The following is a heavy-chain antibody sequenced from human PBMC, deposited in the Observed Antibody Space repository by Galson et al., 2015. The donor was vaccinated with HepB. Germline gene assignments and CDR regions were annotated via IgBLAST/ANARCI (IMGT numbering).Heavy chain of an antibody. CDR2: ISYDGSNK. CDR1: GFTFSSYA. J-gene: IGHJ6*02. V-gene: IGHV3-30-3*01. Sequence: SLRLSCAASGFTFSSYAMHWVRQAPGKGLEWVAVISYDGSNKYYADSVKGRFTISRDNSKNTLYLQMNSLRAEDTAVYYCARDRLSADRPWAYYGMDVWGQGTTVTVSS. CDR3: ARDRLSADRPWAYYGMDV. D-gene: IGHD2-15*01.